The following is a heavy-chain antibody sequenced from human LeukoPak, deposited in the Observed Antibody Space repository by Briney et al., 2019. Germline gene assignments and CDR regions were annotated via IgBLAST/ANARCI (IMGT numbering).Heavy chain of an antibody. CDR3: AKEGSSGLFDS. D-gene: IGHD3-22*01. Sequence: PSETLSLTCTVSGGSISSDYWSWIRQPPGKGLEWIGYIYYLGATNYNPSLESRVAISTDTSKTQFSLKVTSVTAADTAVYSCAKEGSSGLFDSWGQGILVTVSS. CDR1: GGSISSDY. J-gene: IGHJ4*02. V-gene: IGHV4-59*01. CDR2: IYYLGAT.